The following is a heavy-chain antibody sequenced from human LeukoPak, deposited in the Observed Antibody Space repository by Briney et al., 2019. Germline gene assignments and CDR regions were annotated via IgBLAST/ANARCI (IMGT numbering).Heavy chain of an antibody. CDR2: INGDGSTL. Sequence: QPGGSMILSCAASGFNFSRYWINWVRHAPWKGLVWVSRINGDGSTLSYADSVKGRFTISRDNAKNTLYLQMNSLRAEDTAVYYCVRDFGESSGYYFDYWGQGTLVTVSS. CDR3: VRDFGESSGYYFDY. D-gene: IGHD3-22*01. V-gene: IGHV3-74*01. J-gene: IGHJ4*02. CDR1: GFNFSRYW.